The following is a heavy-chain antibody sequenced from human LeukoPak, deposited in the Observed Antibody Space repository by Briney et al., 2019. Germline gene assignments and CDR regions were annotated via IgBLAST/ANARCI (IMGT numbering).Heavy chain of an antibody. D-gene: IGHD5-18*01. Sequence: QTLSLTCTVSGGPIGSGGYYWSWIRQPPGKALEWLARIDWDDDKYYSTSLKTRLTISKDTSKNQVVLTMTNMDPVDTATYYCARIRQSGYSYGLDYWGQGTLVTVSS. J-gene: IGHJ4*02. V-gene: IGHV2-70*11. CDR3: ARIRQSGYSYGLDY. CDR1: GGPIGSGGYY. CDR2: IDWDDDK.